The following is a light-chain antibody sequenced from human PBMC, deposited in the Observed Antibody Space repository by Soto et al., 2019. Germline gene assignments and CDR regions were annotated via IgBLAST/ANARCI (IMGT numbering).Light chain of an antibody. V-gene: IGKV3-20*01. CDR2: GVS. J-gene: IGKJ4*01. CDR1: QSLSNSY. CDR3: QQYGNSPLT. Sequence: EIVLTQSPGTLSLSPGDRATLSCSASQSLSNSYFGWHQQKPGQAPRLLIYGVSTRATGVPDRFSGSGSGTDFTLTISRLEPEDFAVYYCQQYGNSPLTFGGGTKVEIK.